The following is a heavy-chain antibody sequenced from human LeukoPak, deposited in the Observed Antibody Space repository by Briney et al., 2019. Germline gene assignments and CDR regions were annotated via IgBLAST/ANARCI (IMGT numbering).Heavy chain of an antibody. D-gene: IGHD5-24*01. J-gene: IGHJ4*02. CDR2: IYTSGST. CDR1: GGSISSYY. V-gene: IGHV4-4*07. CDR3: ARLYLPATRFDY. Sequence: PSETLSLTCSVSGGSISSYYWSWIRQPAGKGLEWLGRIYTSGSTNYNPSLRSRVTMSVDTSKNQFSLKLTSVTAADTAVYYCARLYLPATRFDYWGQGTLVTVSS.